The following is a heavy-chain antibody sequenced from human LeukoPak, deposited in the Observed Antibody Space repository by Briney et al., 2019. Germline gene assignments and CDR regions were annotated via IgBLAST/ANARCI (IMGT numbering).Heavy chain of an antibody. Sequence: GGSLRLSCAASGFTFSSHWTSWVRQAPGKGLEWVAVIWYDGSNKYYADSVKGRFTISRDNSKNTLYLQMNSLRAEDTAVYYCARGLDYYDSSGYYYVSNYFDYWGQGTLVTVSS. D-gene: IGHD3-22*01. CDR3: ARGLDYYDSSGYYYVSNYFDY. CDR1: GFTFSSHW. J-gene: IGHJ4*02. V-gene: IGHV3-33*08. CDR2: IWYDGSNK.